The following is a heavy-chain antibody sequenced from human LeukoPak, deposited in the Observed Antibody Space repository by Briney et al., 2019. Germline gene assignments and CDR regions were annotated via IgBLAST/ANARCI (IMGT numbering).Heavy chain of an antibody. V-gene: IGHV3-30*02. D-gene: IGHD4-23*01. J-gene: IGHJ4*02. CDR3: ARDQGRWSPFDY. Sequence: GGSLRLSCTASGFIFRSHGMHWVRQAPGKGLEWVAFIRNDGSNHYYADSVKGPFTISRDNAKNSLYLQMNSLRAEDTAVYYCARDQGRWSPFDYWGQGTLVTVSS. CDR2: IRNDGSNH. CDR1: GFIFRSHG.